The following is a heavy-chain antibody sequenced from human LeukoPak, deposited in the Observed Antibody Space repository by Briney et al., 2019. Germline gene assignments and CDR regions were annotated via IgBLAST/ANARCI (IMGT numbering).Heavy chain of an antibody. CDR1: GCTVSSNY. Sequence: GGSLRLSCAASGCTVSSNYMSWVRQAPGKGLEWVSVIYSGGSTYYADSVKGRFTISRDNSKNTLYLQMNSLRVEDTAVYYCATCYGGSCAFDYWGQGTLVTVSS. J-gene: IGHJ4*02. D-gene: IGHD2-15*01. CDR2: IYSGGST. CDR3: ATCYGGSCAFDY. V-gene: IGHV3-53*01.